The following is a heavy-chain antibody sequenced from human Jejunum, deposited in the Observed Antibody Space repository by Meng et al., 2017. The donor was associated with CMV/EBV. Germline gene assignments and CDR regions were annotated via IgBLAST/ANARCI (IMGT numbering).Heavy chain of an antibody. CDR3: ASNLGQWLNWFDP. CDR2: ITSSGDRT. V-gene: IGHV3-48*03. D-gene: IGHD5-12*01. Sequence: SGFNFSNYEMSWVRQAPRKGLEWLSYITSSGDRTCYAESVKGRFTISRDNAKNSLYLQMNSLRAEDTAVYYCASNLGQWLNWFDPWGQGTRVTVSS. J-gene: IGHJ5*02. CDR1: GFNFSNYE.